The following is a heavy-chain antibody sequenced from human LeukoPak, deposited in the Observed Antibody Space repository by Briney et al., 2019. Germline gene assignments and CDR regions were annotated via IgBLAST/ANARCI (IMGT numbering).Heavy chain of an antibody. J-gene: IGHJ4*02. CDR3: TRRVEGCSSTSCYID. D-gene: IGHD2-2*02. V-gene: IGHV3-73*01. Sequence: GGSLRLSCAASGFTFSGSAMHWVRQASGKGVEWVGRIRSKANSYATAYAASVKGRFTISRDDSKNTAYLQMNSLKTEDTAVYYCTRRVEGCSSTSCYIDWGQGTLVTVSS. CDR2: IRSKANSYAT. CDR1: GFTFSGSA.